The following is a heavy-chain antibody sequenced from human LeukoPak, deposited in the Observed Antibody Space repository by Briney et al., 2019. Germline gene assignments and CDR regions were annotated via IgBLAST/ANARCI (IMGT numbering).Heavy chain of an antibody. J-gene: IGHJ5*02. V-gene: IGHV4-34*01. CDR3: ARARAAAVGGFDP. D-gene: IGHD6-13*01. CDR2: INHSGST. CDR1: GGSFSGYY. Sequence: SETLSLTCAVYGGSFSGYYWSWIRQPPGKGLEWIGEINHSGSTNYNPSLKSRVTISVDTSKSQFSLKLSSVTAADTAVYYCARARAAAVGGFDPWGQGTLVTVSS.